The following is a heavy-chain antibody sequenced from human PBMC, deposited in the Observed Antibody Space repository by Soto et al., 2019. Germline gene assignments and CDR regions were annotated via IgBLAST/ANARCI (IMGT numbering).Heavy chain of an antibody. CDR1: GGSISSGGYS. D-gene: IGHD6-13*01. CDR3: ASSHAGAHITAAVH. Sequence: QLQLQESGSGLVKPSQTLSLTCAVSGGSISSGGYSWSWIRQPPGKGLEWIGYIYHSGSTYYNPSLKSPVTISVDRAKTQFSLKLSSVTAADTAVYYCASSHAGAHITAAVHWGQGTLVTVSS. CDR2: IYHSGST. V-gene: IGHV4-30-2*01. J-gene: IGHJ4*02.